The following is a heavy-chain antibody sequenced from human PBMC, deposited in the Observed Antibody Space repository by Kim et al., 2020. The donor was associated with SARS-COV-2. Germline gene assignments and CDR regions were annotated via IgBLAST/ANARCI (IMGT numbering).Heavy chain of an antibody. CDR3: ARHGGYSPVDY. Sequence: DTTYSPSFQGQVTFSADKSISAAYLQWSSLKASDTAMYYCARHGGYSPVDYWGQGTLVTVSS. V-gene: IGHV5-51*01. CDR2: DT. J-gene: IGHJ4*02. D-gene: IGHD3-16*01.